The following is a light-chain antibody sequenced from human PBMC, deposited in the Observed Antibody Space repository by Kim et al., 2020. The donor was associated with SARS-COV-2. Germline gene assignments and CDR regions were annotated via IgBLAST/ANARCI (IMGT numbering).Light chain of an antibody. V-gene: IGKV3-15*01. Sequence: VSPGARATPSCRASQIISSYLAWYQQKPGQAPRLLIYGASTRATGIPARFSGSGSGTEFSLTISSLRSEDFAVYYCHHYNNWPLTFGGGTKVEIK. CDR3: HHYNNWPLT. J-gene: IGKJ4*01. CDR2: GAS. CDR1: QIISSY.